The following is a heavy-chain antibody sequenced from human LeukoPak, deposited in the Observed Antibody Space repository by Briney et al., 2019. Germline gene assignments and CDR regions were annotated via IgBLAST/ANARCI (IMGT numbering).Heavy chain of an antibody. V-gene: IGHV1-2*02. CDR1: GYTFTGSY. J-gene: IGHJ4*02. CDR3: ARVGGATTFYLDY. Sequence: ASVKVSCKASGYTFTGSYMHWVRQAPGQGLEWMGWINPNSGGTNYAQKFQGRVTMTRDTSISTAYMELSRLRSDDTAVYYCARVGGATTFYLDYRGQGTLVAVSS. CDR2: INPNSGGT. D-gene: IGHD1-26*01.